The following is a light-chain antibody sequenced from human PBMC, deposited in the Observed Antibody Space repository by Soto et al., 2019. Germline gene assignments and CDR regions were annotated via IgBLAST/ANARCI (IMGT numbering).Light chain of an antibody. CDR3: LLFNTYPQA. J-gene: IGKJ4*02. CDR1: QGIGSA. Sequence: AIQLTQSPSSLSSSIGDRVTITCRARQGIGSALAWYQQAPGQPPKLLIFDASTLANGVPSRFSGGGSGTDFTLTISSLQPEDFATYYCLLFNTYPQAFGGGTKVEIK. CDR2: DAS. V-gene: IGKV1-13*02.